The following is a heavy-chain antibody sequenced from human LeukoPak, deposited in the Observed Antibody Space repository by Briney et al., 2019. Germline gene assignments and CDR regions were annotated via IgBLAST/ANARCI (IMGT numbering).Heavy chain of an antibody. CDR3: SGIAVAGIC. CDR2: IKQDGSEK. V-gene: IGHV3-7*01. D-gene: IGHD6-19*01. J-gene: IGHJ4*02. Sequence: GGSLRLSCAASGFTFSNYWMSWVRQAPGKGLEWVANIKQDGSEKYYVDSVKGRFTISRDNAKNSLYLQMNSLRVEDTAVYYCSGIAVAGICWGQRTLVTVSS. CDR1: GFTFSNYW.